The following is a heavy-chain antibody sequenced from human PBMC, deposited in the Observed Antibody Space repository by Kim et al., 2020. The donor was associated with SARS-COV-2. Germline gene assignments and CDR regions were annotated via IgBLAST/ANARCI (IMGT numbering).Heavy chain of an antibody. CDR3: SGYYPLNYYGMDV. V-gene: IGHV3-15*01. J-gene: IGHJ6*02. Sequence: GGSLRLSCAASGFTFSNAWMSWVRQAPGKGLEWVGRIKSKTDGGTTDYAAPVKGRFTNSRDDSKNTLYLQMNSLKTEDTAVYYCSGYYPLNYYGMDVWGQGTTVTVSS. D-gene: IGHD3-22*01. CDR1: GFTFSNAW. CDR2: IKSKTDGGTT.